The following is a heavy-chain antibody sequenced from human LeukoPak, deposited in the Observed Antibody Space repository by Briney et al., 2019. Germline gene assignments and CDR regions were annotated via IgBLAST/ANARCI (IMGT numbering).Heavy chain of an antibody. CDR3: AKDDAWLQFND. CDR2: ISGSGGRT. CDR1: GFTFSSYA. Sequence: QPGGSLRLSCAASGFTFSSYAMSWVRQAPGKGLEWVSSISGSGGRTHYADSVKGRFTISRDNSENTVYLHMSSLRAGDTAVYFCAKDDAWLQFNDWGQGTLVTVSS. V-gene: IGHV3-23*01. J-gene: IGHJ4*02. D-gene: IGHD5-24*01.